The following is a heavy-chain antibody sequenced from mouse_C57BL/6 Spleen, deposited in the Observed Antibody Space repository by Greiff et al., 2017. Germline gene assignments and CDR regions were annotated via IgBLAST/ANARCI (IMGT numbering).Heavy chain of an antibody. D-gene: IGHD2-14*01. V-gene: IGHV1-4*01. CDR1: GYTFTSYT. J-gene: IGHJ2*01. CDR3: ARSRSRPSYDFDY. CDR2: INPSSGYT. Sequence: QVQLQQSGAELARPGASVKMSCKASGYTFTSYTMHWVKQRPGQGLEWIGYINPSSGYTKYNQKFKDKATLTADKSSSTAYMQLSSLTSEDSAVYYYARSRSRPSYDFDYWGQGTTLTVSS.